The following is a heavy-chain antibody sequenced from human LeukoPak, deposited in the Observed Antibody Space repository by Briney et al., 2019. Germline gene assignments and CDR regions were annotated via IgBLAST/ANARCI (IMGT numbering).Heavy chain of an antibody. V-gene: IGHV4-34*01. CDR1: GGSFSGYY. CDR2: INHSGST. D-gene: IGHD5-18*01. Sequence: PSETLSLTCAVYGGSFSGYYWSWIRQPPGKGLEWIGEINHSGSTNYNLSLKSRVTISVDTSKNQFSLKLSSVTAADTAVYYCARGLYSYGSDYWGQGTLVTVSS. CDR3: ARGLYSYGSDY. J-gene: IGHJ4*02.